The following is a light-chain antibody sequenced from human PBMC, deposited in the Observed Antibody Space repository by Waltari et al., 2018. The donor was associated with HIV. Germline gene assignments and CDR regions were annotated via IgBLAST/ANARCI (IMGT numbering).Light chain of an antibody. CDR3: QQYGSSPMYT. Sequence: EIVLTQSPGPLSLSLGDRATLSCRASQSVSSSYLAWYQQKPGQAPRLLIYGASSRATGSPDRFSGSGSGTDFTLTISRLEPEDFAVYYCQQYGSSPMYTFGQGTKLEIK. V-gene: IGKV3-20*01. CDR2: GAS. CDR1: QSVSSSY. J-gene: IGKJ2*01.